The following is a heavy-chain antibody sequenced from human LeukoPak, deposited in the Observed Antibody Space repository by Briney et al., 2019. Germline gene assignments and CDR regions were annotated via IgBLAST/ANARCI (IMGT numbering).Heavy chain of an antibody. J-gene: IGHJ4*02. D-gene: IGHD1-26*01. Sequence: SETLSLTCTVSGGSIRSYYWSWIRQPPGKGLEWIGYIYYSGSTIYNPSLKSRVTISVDTSKNQFSLKLSSVTAADTAVYYCARDVGGELRSWGQGTLVTVSS. V-gene: IGHV4-59*01. CDR3: ARDVGGELRS. CDR1: GGSIRSYY. CDR2: IYYSGST.